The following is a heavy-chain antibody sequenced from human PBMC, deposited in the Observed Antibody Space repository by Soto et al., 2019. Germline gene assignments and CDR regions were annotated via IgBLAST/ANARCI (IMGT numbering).Heavy chain of an antibody. CDR2: IIPIFGTA. D-gene: IGHD4-4*01. J-gene: IGHJ4*02. CDR1: GGTFSSYA. Sequence: ASVKVSCKASGGTFSSYAISWVRQAPGQGLEWMGGIIPIFGTANYAQKFQGRVTMTADTSTSTAYMELSSLRSDDTAVYYCARDRDSNFDYWGQGTLVTVSS. V-gene: IGHV1-69*06. CDR3: ARDRDSNFDY.